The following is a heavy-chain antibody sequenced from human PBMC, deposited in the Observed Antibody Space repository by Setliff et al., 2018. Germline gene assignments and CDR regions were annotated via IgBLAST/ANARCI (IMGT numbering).Heavy chain of an antibody. CDR1: GYSFTSYG. CDR2: ISPYNGDT. Sequence: ASVKVSCKAPGYSFTSYGITWVRQAPGQGLEWMGWISPYNGDTRFQQKFQGRVTVTTDTPTSTGYLELRSLTSDDTAVYYCARSPPNRGSGSGWYGDFWGQGTLVTVSS. CDR3: ARSPPNRGSGSGWYGDF. J-gene: IGHJ4*02. V-gene: IGHV1-18*04. D-gene: IGHD6-19*01.